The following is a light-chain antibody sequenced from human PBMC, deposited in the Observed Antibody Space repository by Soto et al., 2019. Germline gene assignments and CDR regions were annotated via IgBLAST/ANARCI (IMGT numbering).Light chain of an antibody. CDR3: LQRSGWPWT. V-gene: IGKV3-11*01. J-gene: IGKJ1*01. CDR1: QSVSSY. CDR2: DAS. Sequence: EIVLTQSPATLSLSPGERATLSCRASQSVSSYSAWYQQKPGQAPRLLIYDASNRATDIPARFSGSGSGTDFTLTISSLEPEDFAVYYCLQRSGWPWTFGQGTKVEIK.